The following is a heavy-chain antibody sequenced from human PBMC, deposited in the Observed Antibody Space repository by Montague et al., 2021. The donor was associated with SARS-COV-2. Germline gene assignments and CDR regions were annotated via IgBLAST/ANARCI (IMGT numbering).Heavy chain of an antibody. J-gene: IGHJ6*02. CDR1: GGSISRYS. V-gene: IGHV4-59*01. CDR3: ARGDDESADYNYYAMDV. CDR2: IYYRGSS. D-gene: IGHD3-16*01. Sequence: SETLSLTCTVYGGSISRYSWTWIRQPPGKGLEWIGYIYYRGSSNYNPSLKSRVTISVDTSKNQFSLKLSSVTATDTAIYYCARGDDESADYNYYAMDVWGPGTTVTVSS.